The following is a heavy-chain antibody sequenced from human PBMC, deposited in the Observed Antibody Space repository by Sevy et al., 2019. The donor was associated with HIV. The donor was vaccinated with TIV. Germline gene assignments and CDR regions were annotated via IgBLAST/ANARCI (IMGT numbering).Heavy chain of an antibody. CDR1: GFTFSSYG. D-gene: IGHD4-17*01. J-gene: IGHJ4*02. Sequence: GWSLRLSCAASGFTFSSYGMHWVRQAPGKGLEWVAVIWFDGSNTYYVDSVKGRFTISRDIAKNTLHLQMNSLRAEDTAVYYCARDLEFYDYGDYGPAFMPDYWGQGTLVTVSS. CDR2: IWFDGSNT. CDR3: ARDLEFYDYGDYGPAFMPDY. V-gene: IGHV3-33*01.